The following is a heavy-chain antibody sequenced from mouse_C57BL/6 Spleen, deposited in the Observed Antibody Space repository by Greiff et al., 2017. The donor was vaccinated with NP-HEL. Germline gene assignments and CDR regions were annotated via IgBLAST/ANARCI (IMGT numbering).Heavy chain of an antibody. CDR2: INPNNGGT. Sequence: VQLQQSGPELVKPGASVKISCKASGYTFTDYYMNWVKQSHGKSLEWIGDINPNNGGTSYNQKFKGKATLTVDKSSSTAYMELRSLTSEDSAVYYCARRSSGYERCFDYWGQGTTLTVSS. J-gene: IGHJ2*01. V-gene: IGHV1-26*01. D-gene: IGHD3-2*02. CDR1: GYTFTDYY. CDR3: ARRSSGYERCFDY.